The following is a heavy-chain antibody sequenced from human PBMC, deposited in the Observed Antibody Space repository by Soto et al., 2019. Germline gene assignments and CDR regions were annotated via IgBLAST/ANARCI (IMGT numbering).Heavy chain of an antibody. Sequence: SETLSLTCTVSGASISSSNRYWGWIRQPPGKGLEWIGRMYYSGHTNYNPSLKSRVTISVDTSKNQFSLNLNSVTAADTAVYYCARVEDFWSGIYYYYGMDVWGQGTTVTVSS. CDR2: MYYSGHT. D-gene: IGHD3-3*01. CDR1: GASISSSNRY. V-gene: IGHV4-39*07. J-gene: IGHJ6*02. CDR3: ARVEDFWSGIYYYYGMDV.